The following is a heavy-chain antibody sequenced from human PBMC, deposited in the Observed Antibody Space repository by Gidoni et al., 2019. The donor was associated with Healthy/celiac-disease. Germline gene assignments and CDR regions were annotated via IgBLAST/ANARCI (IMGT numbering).Heavy chain of an antibody. V-gene: IGHV1-69*01. CDR2: IIPIVGTA. CDR3: ATHPGYSYGTYFDY. J-gene: IGHJ4*02. CDR1: GGTFSSYA. D-gene: IGHD5-18*01. Sequence: QVQLVQSGAEVKKPGSSVKVSCKASGGTFSSYAISWVRQPPGQGLEWMGGIIPIVGTANYAKKFQGRVTITADESTSTAYMELSSLRSEDTAVYYCATHPGYSYGTYFDYWGQGTLVTVSS.